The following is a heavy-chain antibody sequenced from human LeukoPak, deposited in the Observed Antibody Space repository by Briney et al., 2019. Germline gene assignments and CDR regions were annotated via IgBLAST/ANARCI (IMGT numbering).Heavy chain of an antibody. CDR3: AKSGYSSGWFRAFGI. D-gene: IGHD6-19*01. CDR2: ISGSDGST. CDR1: GFMFNYYA. V-gene: IGHV3-23*01. Sequence: PGGSLRLSCATSGFMFNYYAMSWVRQAPGKGLEWVSGISGSDGSTYYADSVKGRFSISRDNSKKTLFLQMNSLRAEDTAVHYCAKSGYSSGWFRAFGIWGQGTLVTVPS. J-gene: IGHJ3*02.